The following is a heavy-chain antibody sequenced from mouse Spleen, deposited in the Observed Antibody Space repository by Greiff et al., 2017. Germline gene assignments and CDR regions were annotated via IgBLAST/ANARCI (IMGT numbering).Heavy chain of an antibody. Sequence: VQLKQSGPGLVKPSQSLSLTCSVTGYSITSGYYWNWIRQFPGNKLEWMGYISYDGSNNYNPSLKNRISITRDTSKNQSFLKLNSVTTEDTATYYCARDQDYYYGSSKYFDVWGTGTTVTVSS. D-gene: IGHD1-1*01. CDR1: GYSITSGYY. CDR2: ISYDGSN. V-gene: IGHV3-6*01. CDR3: ARDQDYYYGSSKYFDV. J-gene: IGHJ1*03.